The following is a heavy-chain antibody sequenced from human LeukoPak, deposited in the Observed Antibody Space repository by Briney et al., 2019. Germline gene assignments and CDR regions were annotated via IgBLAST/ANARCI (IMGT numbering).Heavy chain of an antibody. V-gene: IGHV4-34*01. CDR1: GGSFSGYY. CDR3: ARGTSNPTYSNYGY. Sequence: SETLSLTCAVYGGSFSGYYWSWIRQPPGKGLEWIGEINHSGSTNYNPSLKSRVTISVDTSKNQFSLKLSSVTAADTAVCYCARGTSNPTYSNYGYWGQGTLVTVSS. CDR2: INHSGST. J-gene: IGHJ4*02. D-gene: IGHD4-11*01.